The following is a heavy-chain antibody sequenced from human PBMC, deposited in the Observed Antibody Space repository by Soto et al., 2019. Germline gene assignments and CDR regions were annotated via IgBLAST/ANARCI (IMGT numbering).Heavy chain of an antibody. V-gene: IGHV3-9*01. CDR2: ISWNSGSI. D-gene: IGHD1-1*01. J-gene: IGHJ3*02. Sequence: GGSLRLSCAASGFTFDDYAMHWVRQAPGKGLEWVSGISWNSGSIGYADSVKGRFTISRDNAKNSLYLQMNSLRAEDTALYYCAKGSRRAGRHDAFDIWGQGTMVTVSS. CDR3: AKGSRRAGRHDAFDI. CDR1: GFTFDDYA.